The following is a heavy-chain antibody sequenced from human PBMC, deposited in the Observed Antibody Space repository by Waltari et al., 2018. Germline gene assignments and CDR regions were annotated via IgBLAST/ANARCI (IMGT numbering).Heavy chain of an antibody. CDR3: ARLRWFGELLTFDY. D-gene: IGHD3-10*01. V-gene: IGHV1-2*02. Sequence: QVQLVQSGAEVKKPGASVKVSCKASGYTFTGYYMHWVRQAPGQGLEWLGWINPNSGGTNYAQKFQGRVTMTRDTSISTAYMELSRLRSDDTTVYYCARLRWFGELLTFDYWGQGTLVTVSS. CDR2: INPNSGGT. J-gene: IGHJ4*02. CDR1: GYTFTGYY.